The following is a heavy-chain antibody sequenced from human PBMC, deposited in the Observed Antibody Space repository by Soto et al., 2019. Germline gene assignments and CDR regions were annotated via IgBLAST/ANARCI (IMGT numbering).Heavy chain of an antibody. CDR1: GGSISSYY. CDR2: IYYSGST. V-gene: IGHV4-59*01. J-gene: IGHJ4*02. CDR3: ARGFDYGEYYFDY. D-gene: IGHD4-17*01. Sequence: SETLSLTCTVSGGSISSYYWSWIRQPPGKGLEWIGYIYYSGSTNYNPSLKSRVTISVDTSKNQFSLKLSSVTAVDTAVYYCARGFDYGEYYFDYWGQGTLVTVSS.